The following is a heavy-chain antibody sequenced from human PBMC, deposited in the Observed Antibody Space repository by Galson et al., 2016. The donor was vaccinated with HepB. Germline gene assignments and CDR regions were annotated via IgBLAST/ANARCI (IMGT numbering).Heavy chain of an antibody. D-gene: IGHD3-16*01. J-gene: IGHJ4*02. CDR3: FGGDFEY. Sequence: SLRLSCAASGFTFRSYWMSWVRQAPGKGLQWVATIKKDGSEKYYVDSVKGRFTISRDNAKNSLYLQMNSLRAEDTAVYYCFGGDFEYWGQGTLVTVSS. CDR2: IKKDGSEK. V-gene: IGHV3-7*01. CDR1: GFTFRSYW.